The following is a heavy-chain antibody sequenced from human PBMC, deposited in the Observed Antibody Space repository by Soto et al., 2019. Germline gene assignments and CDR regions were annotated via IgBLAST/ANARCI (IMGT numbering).Heavy chain of an antibody. Sequence: EVRLFESGGGLVEPGESLRLSCAASGFSFKDFAMSWVRQAPGKGLERVSTTTTSDDITYSADSVRGRFTISRDNSANTLCLQMTRLRGDDTATSYCTTGASPGSFDPSRGYTTPDHWGQGTLFTASS. CDR2: TTTSDDIT. D-gene: IGHD3-16*02. CDR1: GFSFKDFA. CDR3: TTGASPGSFDPSRGYTTPDH. V-gene: IGHV3-23*01. J-gene: IGHJ5*02.